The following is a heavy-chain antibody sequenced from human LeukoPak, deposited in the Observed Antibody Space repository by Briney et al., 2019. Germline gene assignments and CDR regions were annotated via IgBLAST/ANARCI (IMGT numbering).Heavy chain of an antibody. CDR1: GRSISSYY. CDR3: ARQRLYDSGAYFDY. Sequence: SETLSLTCTVSGRSISSYYWSWIRQPPGKGLEWIGYIYYSGSTYYNPSLESRVTISVDTSKNQFTLKLSSVTAADTAMYYCARQRLYDSGAYFDYWGQGTLVTVSS. CDR2: IYYSGST. J-gene: IGHJ4*02. V-gene: IGHV4-59*04. D-gene: IGHD3-22*01.